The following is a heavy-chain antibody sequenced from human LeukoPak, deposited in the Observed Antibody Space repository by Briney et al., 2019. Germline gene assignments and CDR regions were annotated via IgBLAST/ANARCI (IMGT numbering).Heavy chain of an antibody. D-gene: IGHD1-26*01. V-gene: IGHV4-4*02. CDR2: SDHSGST. J-gene: IGHJ5*02. CDR1: GGSISSRSW. CDR3: ARGVPDLGSYLNWFDP. Sequence: SETLSLTCAVSGGSISSRSWWSWVRQPPGKGLEWIGESDHSGSTTYNPSLKSRVTISVDKSKNQFSLKLSSVTAADTAVYYCARGVPDLGSYLNWFDPWGQGTLVTVSS.